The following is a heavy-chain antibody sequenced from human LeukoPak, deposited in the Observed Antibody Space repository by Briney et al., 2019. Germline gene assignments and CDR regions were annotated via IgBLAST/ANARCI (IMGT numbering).Heavy chain of an antibody. Sequence: GESLKISWKGSGYSFTSYWIGWVRQMPGKGLEWVGIIYPGDSDTRYSPSFQGRVTISADKSISTAYLQWSSLKASDTAMYYCARRRGIKNFDYWGQGALVTVSS. D-gene: IGHD1-1*01. V-gene: IGHV5-51*01. CDR2: IYPGDSDT. J-gene: IGHJ4*02. CDR3: ARRRGIKNFDY. CDR1: GYSFTSYW.